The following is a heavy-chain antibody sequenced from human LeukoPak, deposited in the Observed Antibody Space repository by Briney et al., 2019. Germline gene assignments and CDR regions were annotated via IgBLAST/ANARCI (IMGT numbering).Heavy chain of an antibody. D-gene: IGHD3-22*01. CDR1: RGTFSSYA. V-gene: IGHV1-69*04. CDR2: IISIFAIA. Sequence: ASVKVSCKASRGTFSSYAISWVRQAPGQGLEWMGRIISIFAIANYAQKFQGRVTINADKSTSTAYMELSSLRSEDTAVYFCARQGYYYDRSDAFDIWGQGTMVTVSS. J-gene: IGHJ3*02. CDR3: ARQGYYYDRSDAFDI.